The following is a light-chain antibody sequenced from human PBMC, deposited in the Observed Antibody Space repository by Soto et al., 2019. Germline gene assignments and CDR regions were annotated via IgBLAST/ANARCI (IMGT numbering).Light chain of an antibody. V-gene: IGLV1-40*01. CDR1: SSNIGAGYD. Sequence: QSVLTQPPSLSGAPGQRVTISCTGSSSNIGAGYDVHWYQQLPGTAPKLLIYDNNNRPSGVPDRFSGSTSGTSASLAITGLQAEDEADYYCQSYDSSLSAVVFGGGTKLTVL. CDR3: QSYDSSLSAVV. CDR2: DNN. J-gene: IGLJ2*01.